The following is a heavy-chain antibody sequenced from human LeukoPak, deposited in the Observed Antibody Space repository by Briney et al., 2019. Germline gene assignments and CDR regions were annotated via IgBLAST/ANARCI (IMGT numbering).Heavy chain of an antibody. CDR1: GFTFSSYA. Sequence: PGGSLRLSCAASGFTFSSYAMNWVRKAPGKGLEWVSAISVSGVSTDYADSVKGRFTISRDNSKNTLYRQINSLSAEDPAVYYCAKDRRYFVCWFDPWGQGTLVTVSS. CDR3: AKDRRYFVCWFDP. J-gene: IGHJ5*02. CDR2: ISVSGVST. D-gene: IGHD3-9*01. V-gene: IGHV3-23*01.